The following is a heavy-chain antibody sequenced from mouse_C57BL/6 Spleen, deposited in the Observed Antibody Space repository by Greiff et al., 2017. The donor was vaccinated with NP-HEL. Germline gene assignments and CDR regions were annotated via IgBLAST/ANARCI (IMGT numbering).Heavy chain of an antibody. CDR2: INYDGSST. J-gene: IGHJ4*01. V-gene: IGHV5-16*01. CDR1: GFTFSDYY. D-gene: IGHD1-1*01. Sequence: EVQLVESEGGLVQPGSSMKLSCTASGFTFSDYYMAWVRQVPEKGLEWVANINYDGSSTYYLDSLKSRFIISRDNAKNILYLQMSSLKSEDTATYYCARVYGDYAMDYWGQGTSVTVSS. CDR3: ARVYGDYAMDY.